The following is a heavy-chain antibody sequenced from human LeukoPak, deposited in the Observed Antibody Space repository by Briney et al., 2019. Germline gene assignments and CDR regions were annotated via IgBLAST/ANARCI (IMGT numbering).Heavy chain of an antibody. J-gene: IGHJ4*02. CDR3: ATYYDILSGYTFDY. D-gene: IGHD3-9*01. CDR1: GFTFNIYA. V-gene: IGHV4-4*02. CDR2: IHDTGST. Sequence: GPLRLSCAASGFTFNIYAMSWVRQPPGKGLEWIGEIHDTGSTNYNPPLKSRVTMSLDKSKNQFPLNLNSVTAADTAVYYCATYYDILSGYTFDYWGQGTLVAVSS.